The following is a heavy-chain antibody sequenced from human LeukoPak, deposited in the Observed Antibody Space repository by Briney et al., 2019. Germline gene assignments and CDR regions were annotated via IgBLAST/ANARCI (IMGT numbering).Heavy chain of an antibody. J-gene: IGHJ4*02. CDR1: GYSFTSYW. Sequence: GEPLKTSCKGSGYSFTSYWNCWLRHMREKVLECMEIIYTADSDTRYSPSFQGKVTISADKSISTACLQWSSLKASDTAMYYCARLKGADSSEFDYWGQGTLVTVSS. D-gene: IGHD3-22*01. V-gene: IGHV5-51*01. CDR3: ARLKGADSSEFDY. CDR2: IYTADSDT.